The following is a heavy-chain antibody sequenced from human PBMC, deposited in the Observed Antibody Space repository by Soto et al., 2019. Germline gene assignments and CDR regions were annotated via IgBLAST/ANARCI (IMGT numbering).Heavy chain of an antibody. CDR3: ARLMHYSHSGVSSHSGFDM. CDR2: FNPYSGGA. D-gene: IGHD2-21*01. Sequence: QVQLVQSGAEVKKPGASVKVSCEASGYTFTDYFIHWVRQAPGQGLEWIGWFNPYSGGADLSQKFQGRVTMTRDTSVNTAYMEVSSLRSDDTAVVYCARLMHYSHSGVSSHSGFDMWGQGTLVTVSS. J-gene: IGHJ3*02. CDR1: GYTFTDYF. V-gene: IGHV1-2*02.